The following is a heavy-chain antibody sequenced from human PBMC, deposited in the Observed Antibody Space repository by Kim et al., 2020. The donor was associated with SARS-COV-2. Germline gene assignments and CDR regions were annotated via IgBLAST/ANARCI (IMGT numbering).Heavy chain of an antibody. CDR2: ISSSGSTI. Sequence: GGSLRLSCVASGFTFSSYEMNWVRQAPGQGLEWVSYISSSGSTIYFADSVRGRFTISRDNAKNSLYLQMNSLRAEDTAVYYCAREPFDTGSYLGVEVNAFDIWGQGTRVTVSS. D-gene: IGHD1-26*01. J-gene: IGHJ3*02. V-gene: IGHV3-48*03. CDR1: GFTFSSYE. CDR3: AREPFDTGSYLGVEVNAFDI.